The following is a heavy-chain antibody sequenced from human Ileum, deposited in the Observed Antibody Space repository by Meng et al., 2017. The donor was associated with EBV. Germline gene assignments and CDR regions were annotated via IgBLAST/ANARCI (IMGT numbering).Heavy chain of an antibody. Sequence: QVHLRESGQGLVKPPGTLSLTFAVSGGSISRCNWWSWVRQPPGKGLEWIGEIYHSGSTNNNPSLKSRVTISVDKSKNQFSLNLSSVTAADTAVYYCARVGQWLPIDYWGQGTLVTVSS. V-gene: IGHV4-4*03. CDR2: IYHSGST. CDR3: ARVGQWLPIDY. J-gene: IGHJ4*02. CDR1: GGSISRCNW. D-gene: IGHD6-19*01.